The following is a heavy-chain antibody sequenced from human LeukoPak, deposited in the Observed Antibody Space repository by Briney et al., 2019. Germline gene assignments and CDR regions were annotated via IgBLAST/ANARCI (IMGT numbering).Heavy chain of an antibody. J-gene: IGHJ4*02. CDR2: INAGNGNT. D-gene: IGHD5-24*01. CDR3: ARVDGYNYYYFDY. V-gene: IGHV1-3*03. Sequence: GASVKVSCKASGYTFTSYAMHWVRQAPGQRLEWMGWINAGNGNTKYSQEFQGRVTITADKSTSTAYMELSSLRSEDTAMYYCARVDGYNYYYFDYWGQGTLVTVSS. CDR1: GYTFTSYA.